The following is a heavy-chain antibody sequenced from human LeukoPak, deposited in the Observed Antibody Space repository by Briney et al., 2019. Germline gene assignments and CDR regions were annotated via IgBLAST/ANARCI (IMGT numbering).Heavy chain of an antibody. CDR2: IYYSGST. V-gene: IGHV4-59*01. D-gene: IGHD5-12*01. Sequence: SETLSLTCTVSGGSISSYYWSRIRQPPGKGLEWIGYIYYSGSTNYNPSLKSRVTISVDTSKNQFSLKLSSVTAADTTVYYCARETLGGYHAFDIWGQGTMVTVSS. J-gene: IGHJ3*02. CDR3: ARETLGGYHAFDI. CDR1: GGSISSYY.